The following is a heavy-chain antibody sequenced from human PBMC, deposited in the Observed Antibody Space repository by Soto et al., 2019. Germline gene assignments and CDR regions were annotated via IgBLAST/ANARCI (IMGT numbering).Heavy chain of an antibody. J-gene: IGHJ6*02. CDR2: IWYDGSNR. V-gene: IGHV3-33*01. D-gene: IGHD2-21*01. Sequence: QVQLVESGGGVVQPGRSLRLSCAASGFTFGTYGMHWVRQAPGKGLEWVAVIWYDGSNRYYVDSVKGRFTISRDNSKNALYLQMNSLRAEDTAVYHCPRGSQSGLRENPISGDVWGQGTTVTVSS. CDR3: PRGSQSGLRENPISGDV. CDR1: GFTFGTYG.